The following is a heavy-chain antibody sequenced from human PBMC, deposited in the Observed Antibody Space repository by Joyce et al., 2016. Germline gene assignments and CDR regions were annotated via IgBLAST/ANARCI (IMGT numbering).Heavy chain of an antibody. CDR3: AGEVVAASDSSDAFDI. D-gene: IGHD6-13*01. V-gene: IGHV4-31*03. CDR1: GGSISRANYL. Sequence: LSLTCSVSGGSISRANYLWSWIRQCPGEGLEWIAYIFYSGSAYYSPSRKSRTTISVDTSKNQFSLRLRSVTAADTAVYYWAGEVVAASDSSDAFDIWGQGTMVTVSS. CDR2: IFYSGSA. J-gene: IGHJ3*02.